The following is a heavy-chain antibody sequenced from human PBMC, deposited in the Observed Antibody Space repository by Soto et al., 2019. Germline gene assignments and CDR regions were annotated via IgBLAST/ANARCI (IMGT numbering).Heavy chain of an antibody. D-gene: IGHD6-19*01. V-gene: IGHV4-31*03. CDR1: GGSISSGDYY. Sequence: QVQLQESGPGLVKPSQTLSLTCTVSGGSISSGDYYWTWIRQHPGKGLEWIGYIYYSGSTHYNPSLKSRVTISVDTSKNQFSLKLSSVTAADTAVYYCARDPLSSSAWYRVFDAFDIWGQGPMVTVSS. J-gene: IGHJ3*02. CDR2: IYYSGST. CDR3: ARDPLSSSAWYRVFDAFDI.